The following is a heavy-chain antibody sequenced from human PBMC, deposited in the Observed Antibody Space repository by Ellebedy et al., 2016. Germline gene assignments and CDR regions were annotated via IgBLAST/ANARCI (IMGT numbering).Heavy chain of an antibody. J-gene: IGHJ4*02. D-gene: IGHD6-19*01. CDR2: IYSGGST. V-gene: IGHV3-66*01. Sequence: GGSLRLXXAASGFTVSSNYMSWVRQAPGKGLEWVSVIYSGGSTYYADSVKGRFTISRDNSKNTLYLQMNSLRAEDTAVYYCARSRTMGKKYSSGWYSGDPLPYYFDYWGQGTLVTVSS. CDR1: GFTVSSNY. CDR3: ARSRTMGKKYSSGWYSGDPLPYYFDY.